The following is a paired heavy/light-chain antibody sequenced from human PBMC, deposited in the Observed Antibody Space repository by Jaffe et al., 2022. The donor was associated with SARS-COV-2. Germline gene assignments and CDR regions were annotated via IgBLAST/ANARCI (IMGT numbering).Light chain of an antibody. CDR1: NIGSKS. CDR3: QVWDSSSGV. J-gene: IGLJ1*01. Sequence: SYVLTQPPSVSVAPGQTARITCGGNNIGSKSVHWYQQKPGQAPVLVVYDDSDRPSGIPERFSGSNSGNTATLTISRVEAGDEADYYCQVWDSSSGVFGTGTKVTVL. V-gene: IGLV3-21*02. CDR2: DDS.
Heavy chain of an antibody. CDR1: GGSISSSSYY. V-gene: IGHV4-39*01. J-gene: IGHJ3*02. CDR3: ARRERYYYDSRVREPQAPGAFDI. Sequence: QLQLQESGPGLVKPSETLSLTCTVSGGSISSSSYYWGWIRQPPGKGLEWIGSIYYSGSTYYNPSLKSRVTISVDTSKNQFSLKLSSVTAADTAVYYCARRERYYYDSRVREPQAPGAFDIWGQGTMVTVSS. D-gene: IGHD3-22*01. CDR2: IYYSGST.